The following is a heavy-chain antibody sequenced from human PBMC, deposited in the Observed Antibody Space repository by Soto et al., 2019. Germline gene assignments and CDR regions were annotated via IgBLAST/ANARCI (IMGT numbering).Heavy chain of an antibody. CDR2: ISAYNGNT. D-gene: IGHD3-10*01. J-gene: IGHJ4*02. Sequence: GASVKVSCKASGYTFTSYGISWVRQAPGQGLEWMGWISAYNGNTNYAQKLQGRVTMTTDTSTSTAYMELRSLRSDDTAVYYCASGITMFRGVITPFDYWGQGTLVTVSS. CDR1: GYTFTSYG. V-gene: IGHV1-18*01. CDR3: ASGITMFRGVITPFDY.